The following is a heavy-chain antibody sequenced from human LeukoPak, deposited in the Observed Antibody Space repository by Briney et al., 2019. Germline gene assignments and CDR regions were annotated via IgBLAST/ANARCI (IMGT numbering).Heavy chain of an antibody. CDR2: IYHSGST. V-gene: IGHV4-38-2*01. Sequence: SETPSLTCAVSGYSISSGYYWGWIRQPPGKGLEWIGSIYHSGSTYYNPSLKSRVTISVDTSKNQFSLKLSSATAADTAVYYCARGGDIVVVVAANAFDYWGQGTLVTVSS. J-gene: IGHJ4*02. CDR3: ARGGDIVVVVAANAFDY. D-gene: IGHD2-15*01. CDR1: GYSISSGYY.